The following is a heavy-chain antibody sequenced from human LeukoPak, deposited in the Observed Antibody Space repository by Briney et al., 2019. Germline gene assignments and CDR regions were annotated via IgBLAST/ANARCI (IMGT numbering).Heavy chain of an antibody. D-gene: IGHD6-19*01. V-gene: IGHV3-74*01. J-gene: IGHJ4*02. CDR2: INSDGSST. Sequence: GGSLRLSCAASGFTFSSYWMHWVRQAPGKGLVWVSRINSDGSSTSYADSVKGRFTISRDNAKNTLYLQMSSLRAEDTAVYYCARVGDSSGWYYFDYWGQGTLVTVSS. CDR1: GFTFSSYW. CDR3: ARVGDSSGWYYFDY.